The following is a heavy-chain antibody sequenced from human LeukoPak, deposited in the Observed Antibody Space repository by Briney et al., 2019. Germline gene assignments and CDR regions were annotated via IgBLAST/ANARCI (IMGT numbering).Heavy chain of an antibody. V-gene: IGHV1-69*05. CDR1: GGTFSSYA. Sequence: SVKVSCKASGGTFSSYAISWVRQAPGQGLEWMGRIIPIFGTANYAQKFQGRVTITTDESTSTAYMELSSLRSEDTAVYYCARDLGAAAGTGGYYYMDVWGKGTTVTVSS. J-gene: IGHJ6*03. CDR3: ARDLGAAAGTGGYYYMDV. CDR2: IIPIFGTA. D-gene: IGHD6-13*01.